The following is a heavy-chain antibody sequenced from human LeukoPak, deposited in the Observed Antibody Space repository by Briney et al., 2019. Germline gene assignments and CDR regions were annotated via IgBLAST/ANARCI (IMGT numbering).Heavy chain of an antibody. Sequence: PGGSLRLSCAASGFTFDDYAMHWVRQAPGKGLEWVSGISWNSGSIGYADSVKGRFTISRDNAKNSLYLQMNSLRAEDTAVYYCAGAIGYSSSWYDYWGQGTLVTVSS. V-gene: IGHV3-9*01. D-gene: IGHD6-13*01. CDR1: GFTFDDYA. CDR2: ISWNSGSI. CDR3: AGAIGYSSSWYDY. J-gene: IGHJ4*02.